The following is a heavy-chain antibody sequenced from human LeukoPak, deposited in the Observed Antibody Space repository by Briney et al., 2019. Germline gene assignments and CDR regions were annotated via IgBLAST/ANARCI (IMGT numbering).Heavy chain of an antibody. CDR1: GYTFTGYY. Sequence: ASVTVSCKASGYTFTGYYMHWVRQAPGQGLEWMGWINPNSGGTNYAQKFQGRVTMTRDTSISTAYMELSRLRSDDTAVYYCARVPPSDFWSGYYSSDYYYMDVWGKGTTVTVSS. D-gene: IGHD3-3*01. V-gene: IGHV1-2*02. J-gene: IGHJ6*03. CDR2: INPNSGGT. CDR3: ARVPPSDFWSGYYSSDYYYMDV.